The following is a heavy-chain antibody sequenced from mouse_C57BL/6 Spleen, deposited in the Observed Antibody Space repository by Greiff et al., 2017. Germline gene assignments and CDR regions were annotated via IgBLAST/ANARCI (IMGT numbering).Heavy chain of an antibody. CDR1: GFSLTSYG. J-gene: IGHJ4*01. V-gene: IGHV2-5*01. CDR3: AKRNDGYPYAMDY. Sequence: QVQLQQSGPGLVQPSQSLSIPCTVSGFSLTSYGVHWVRQSPGKGLEWLGVIWRGGSTDYNAAFMSRLSITKDNSKSQVFFKMNSLQADDTAIYYCAKRNDGYPYAMDYWGQGTSVTVSS. D-gene: IGHD2-3*01. CDR2: IWRGGST.